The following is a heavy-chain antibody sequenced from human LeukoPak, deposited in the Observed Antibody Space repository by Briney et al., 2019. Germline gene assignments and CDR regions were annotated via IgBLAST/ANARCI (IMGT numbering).Heavy chain of an antibody. Sequence: GGSLRLSCAASGFTFDDYGMSWVRQAPGKGLEWVSGINWNGGSTGYADSVKGRFTISRDNAKNSLYLQMNSLRAEDTALYHCARRSYSGYDLNYWGQGTLVTVSS. J-gene: IGHJ4*02. D-gene: IGHD5-12*01. CDR3: ARRSYSGYDLNY. V-gene: IGHV3-20*01. CDR1: GFTFDDYG. CDR2: INWNGGST.